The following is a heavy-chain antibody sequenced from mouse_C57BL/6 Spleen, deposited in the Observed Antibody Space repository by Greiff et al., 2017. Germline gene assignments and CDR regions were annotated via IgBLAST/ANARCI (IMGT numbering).Heavy chain of an antibody. CDR2: IYPGDGDT. D-gene: IGHD1-1*01. CDR1: GYAFSSSW. Sequence: QVQLQQSGPELVKPGASVKISCKASGYAFSSSWMNWVEQRPGKGLEWIGRIYPGDGDTNYNGKFKGTDTLTADKSSSTAYMQLSSLTSEDSAVYFCARLGTVVPFDYWGQGTTLTVSS. V-gene: IGHV1-82*01. J-gene: IGHJ2*01. CDR3: ARLGTVVPFDY.